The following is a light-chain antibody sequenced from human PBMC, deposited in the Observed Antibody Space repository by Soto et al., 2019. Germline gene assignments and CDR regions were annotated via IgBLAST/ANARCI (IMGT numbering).Light chain of an antibody. Sequence: EVVSTQSPATLSVSPGEGATLSCRASESVSISLAWYQHKPGQPPRLLIHGASTRASGVPPRFSGSGSGTDFSLTISSLQSEDYAVYFCQQYHVWPKWTFGQGTKVDIK. CDR3: QQYHVWPKWT. J-gene: IGKJ1*01. V-gene: IGKV3D-15*01. CDR1: ESVSIS. CDR2: GAS.